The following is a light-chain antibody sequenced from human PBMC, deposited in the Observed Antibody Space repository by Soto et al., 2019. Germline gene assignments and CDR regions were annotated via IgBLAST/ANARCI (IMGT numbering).Light chain of an antibody. V-gene: IGKV3-20*01. J-gene: IGKJ2*01. CDR1: QSVSSSY. Sequence: EIVLTQSPGTLSLSPGERATLSCRASQSVSSSYLAWYQQKPGQAPRLLIYGASSRATGIPVRFSGSGSGTDFTLTISRLEPEDFAVYYCQQYGSSLRYTFGQGTKLEIK. CDR3: QQYGSSLRYT. CDR2: GAS.